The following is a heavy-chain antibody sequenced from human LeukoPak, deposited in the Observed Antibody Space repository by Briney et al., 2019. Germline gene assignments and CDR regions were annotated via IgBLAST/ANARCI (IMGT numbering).Heavy chain of an antibody. J-gene: IGHJ4*02. CDR2: INPNSGGT. CDR1: GYTFTGYY. V-gene: IGHV1-2*06. D-gene: IGHD3-10*01. CDR3: ASMMRNGYGSGSYYDY. Sequence: ASVKVSCKASGYTFTGYYMHWVRQAPGQGLEWMGRINPNSGGTNYAQKFQGRVTMTRDTSISTAYMELSRLRSDDTAVYYCASMMRNGYGSGSYYDYWGQGTLVTVSS.